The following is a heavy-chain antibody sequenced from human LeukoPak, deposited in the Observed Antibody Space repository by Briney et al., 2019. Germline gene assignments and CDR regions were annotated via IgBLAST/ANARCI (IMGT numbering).Heavy chain of an antibody. Sequence: GASLRLSCAASGFTFSSYAMSWVRQAPGKGLEWVSAISGSGGSTYYADSVKGRFTISRDNSKNTLYLQMNSLRAEDTAVYSCAKALEGPNWFDPWGQGTLVTASS. CDR1: GFTFSSYA. V-gene: IGHV3-23*01. CDR3: AKALEGPNWFDP. CDR2: ISGSGGST. J-gene: IGHJ5*02.